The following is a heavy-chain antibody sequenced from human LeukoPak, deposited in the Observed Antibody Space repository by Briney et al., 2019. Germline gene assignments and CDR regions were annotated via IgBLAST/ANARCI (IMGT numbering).Heavy chain of an antibody. CDR3: ARQTGYSSWHFDY. V-gene: IGHV4-39*01. CDR2: IYYSGST. J-gene: IGHJ4*02. Sequence: SETLSLTCTVSGGSISSSSYYWGWIRQPPGKGLEWIGSIYYSGSTYYNPSLKSRVTISIDTSKNQFSLKLSSVTAADTAVYYCARQTGYSSWHFDYWGQGTLVTVSS. D-gene: IGHD6-13*01. CDR1: GGSISSSSYY.